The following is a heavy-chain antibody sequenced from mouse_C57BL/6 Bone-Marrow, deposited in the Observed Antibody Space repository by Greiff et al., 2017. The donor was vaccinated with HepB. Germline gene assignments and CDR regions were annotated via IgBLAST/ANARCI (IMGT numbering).Heavy chain of an antibody. V-gene: IGHV2-3*01. Sequence: VKLMESGPGLVAPSQSLSITCTVSGFSLTSYGVSWVRQPPGKGLEWLGVIWGDGSTNYHSALISRLSISKDNSKSQVFLKLNSLQTDDTATYYCAKEGGGDYDKVFAYWGQGTLVTVSA. CDR3: AKEGGGDYDKVFAY. D-gene: IGHD2-4*01. CDR2: IWGDGST. CDR1: GFSLTSYG. J-gene: IGHJ3*01.